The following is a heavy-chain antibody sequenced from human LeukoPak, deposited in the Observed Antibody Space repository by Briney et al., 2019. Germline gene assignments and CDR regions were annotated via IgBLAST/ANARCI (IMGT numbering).Heavy chain of an antibody. CDR3: APGHEYGLLDY. CDR2: FDPGMAET. V-gene: IGHV1-24*01. Sequence: ASVKVSCKVSGYSLSELTMHWVLHAPGKGLEWMGGFDPGMAETIYAEKFQGRITMTEDTSTDTAYMELSSLRSEDTAVYYCAPGHEYGLLDYWGQGTLVTVSS. D-gene: IGHD4-17*01. CDR1: GYSLSELT. J-gene: IGHJ4*02.